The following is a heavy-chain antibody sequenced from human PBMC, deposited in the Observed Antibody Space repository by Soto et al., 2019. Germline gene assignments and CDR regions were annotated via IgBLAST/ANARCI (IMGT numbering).Heavy chain of an antibody. D-gene: IGHD3-16*01. CDR2: VNPDNHNT. CDR1: GYRFPSYG. J-gene: IGHJ4*02. CDR3: AQVRFGDPFDY. V-gene: IGHV1-18*01. Sequence: QVQLVQSGPEVKKPGASVKVSCKVSGYRFPSYGINWVRQAPGQGLEWVGWVNPDNHNTNYAQNFQHRVSLTTDTSTNTAFLELRGLRSDDTAVYYCAQVRFGDPFDYWGQGTLVTVSS.